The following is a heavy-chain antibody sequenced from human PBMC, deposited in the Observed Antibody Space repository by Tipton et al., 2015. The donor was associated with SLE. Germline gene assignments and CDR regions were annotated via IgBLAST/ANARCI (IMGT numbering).Heavy chain of an antibody. J-gene: IGHJ3*02. CDR3: VRARVCGPACSDAYDI. CDR2: IRSRANDYAT. Sequence: SLRLSCAASEFIFSGSAMHWVRQTSGKGLEWVGRIRSRANDYATAYAASVRGRFTISRDDSKNTAYLEMNGLRTDDTAVYYCVRARVCGPACSDAYDIWGKGTRVTVSS. CDR1: EFIFSGSA. D-gene: IGHD2-21*01. V-gene: IGHV3-73*01.